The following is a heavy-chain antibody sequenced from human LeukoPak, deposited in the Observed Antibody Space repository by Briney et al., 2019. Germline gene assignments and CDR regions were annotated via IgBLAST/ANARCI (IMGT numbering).Heavy chain of an antibody. CDR2: ISGSGGST. Sequence: PGGSLRLSCAASGFTFSSYSMNWVRQAPGKGLEWVSAISGSGGSTYYADSVKGRFTISRDNSKNTLYLQMNSLRAEDTAVYYCAKVSLAVADPLYFDYWGQGTLVTVSS. J-gene: IGHJ4*02. CDR1: GFTFSSYS. V-gene: IGHV3-23*01. CDR3: AKVSLAVADPLYFDY. D-gene: IGHD6-19*01.